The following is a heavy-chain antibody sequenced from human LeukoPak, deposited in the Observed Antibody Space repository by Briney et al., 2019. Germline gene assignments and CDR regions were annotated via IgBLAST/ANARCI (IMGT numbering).Heavy chain of an antibody. D-gene: IGHD1-26*01. Sequence: PGGSLRLSCAVSRLSISNSWMSWVRQAPGKGLEWVANINQDGTLTYYVDSMRGRFTISRDNAKSSLYLQMNSVRAEYTALYLCARVVGAHEVFDYWGQGTPVTVSS. CDR1: RLSISNSW. CDR3: ARVVGAHEVFDY. CDR2: INQDGTLT. V-gene: IGHV3-7*01. J-gene: IGHJ4*02.